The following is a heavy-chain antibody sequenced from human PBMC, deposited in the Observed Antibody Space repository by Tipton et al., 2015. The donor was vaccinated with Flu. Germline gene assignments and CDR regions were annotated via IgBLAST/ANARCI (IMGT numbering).Heavy chain of an antibody. V-gene: IGHV4-39*07. J-gene: IGHJ3*01. CDR1: GGSISSSSYY. Sequence: TLSLTCTVSGGSISSSSYYWAWIRQPPGKGLEWFGSMYSSGSTYYNPSLKGRVTISIDTSKNQFSLKLNSVTAADAAVYYCAKVSYGSGSFYSPGVDTFDVWGQGTMVTVSS. CDR2: MYSSGST. D-gene: IGHD3-10*01. CDR3: AKVSYGSGSFYSPGVDTFDV.